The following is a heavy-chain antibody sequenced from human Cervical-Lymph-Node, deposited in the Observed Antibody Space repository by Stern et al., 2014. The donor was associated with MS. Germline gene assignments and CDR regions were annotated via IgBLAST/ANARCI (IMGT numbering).Heavy chain of an antibody. CDR3: AKDYEAEGSGNGPLDY. Sequence: EVQLVESGGGLVQPGGSLRLSCAASGFTFSSYAMSWVRQAPGKGLEWVSAISGSGGSTYYADSVKGRFTISRDNSKNTLYLQMNSLRAEDTAVYYCAKDYEAEGSGNGPLDYWGQGTLVTVSS. CDR1: GFTFSSYA. V-gene: IGHV3-23*04. J-gene: IGHJ4*02. D-gene: IGHD3-10*01. CDR2: ISGSGGST.